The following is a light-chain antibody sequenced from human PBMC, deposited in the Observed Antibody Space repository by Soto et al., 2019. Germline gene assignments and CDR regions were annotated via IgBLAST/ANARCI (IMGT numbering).Light chain of an antibody. J-gene: IGLJ2*01. Sequence: LTQPPSASGTPGQRVTISCSGSSSNIGSNYVYWYQQVPGTAPRLLMYRASQRPSGVPDRFSGSKSGTSASLAISGLRSEDEADYYCAAWDDTLNGLVFGGGTKLTVL. CDR1: SSNIGSNY. V-gene: IGLV1-47*01. CDR2: RAS. CDR3: AAWDDTLNGLV.